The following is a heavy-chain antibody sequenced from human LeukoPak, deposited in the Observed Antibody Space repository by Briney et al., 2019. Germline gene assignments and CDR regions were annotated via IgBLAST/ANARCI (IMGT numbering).Heavy chain of an antibody. J-gene: IGHJ6*01. V-gene: IGHV3-53*01. CDR2: IYRGGSA. CDR3: ARYVVGATGDYYGMDV. D-gene: IGHD1-26*01. Sequence: GGSLRLSCAASGFTVSNNYMSWGRRAPGKGLEWVSVIYRGGSAYYADSVKGRFTISRDHSKNTLDLQKNSLRAEDTAVYYCARYVVGATGDYYGMDVWGQGTTVTVSS. CDR1: GFTVSNNY.